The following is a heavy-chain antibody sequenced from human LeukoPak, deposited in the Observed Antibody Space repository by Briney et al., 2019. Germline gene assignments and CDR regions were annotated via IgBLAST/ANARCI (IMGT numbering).Heavy chain of an antibody. V-gene: IGHV3-48*02. J-gene: IGHJ4*02. Sequence: GGSLTLSCAASAFSFSDYSMNGVRQAPGKGLEWISYIDTSSSTMYYADSVMGRFTTTRDNAKESLYLQMNSLRDEDTAVYYCAREDDLGGPNNLDFWGQGTMVTVSS. CDR2: IDTSSSTM. CDR1: AFSFSDYS. CDR3: AREDDLGGPNNLDF. D-gene: IGHD3-16*01.